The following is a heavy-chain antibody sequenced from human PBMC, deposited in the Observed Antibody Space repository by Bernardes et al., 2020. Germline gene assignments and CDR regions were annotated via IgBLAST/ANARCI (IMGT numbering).Heavy chain of an antibody. V-gene: IGHV4-59*01. CDR1: GGSISSYY. D-gene: IGHD3-16*02. Sequence: SETLSLTCTVSGGSISSYYWSWIRQPPGKGLEWIGYIYYSGSTNYNPSLKSRVTISVDTSKNQFSLKLSSVTAADTAVYYCARALLYDYIWGSYRPDAFDIWGQGTMVTVSS. CDR2: IYYSGST. J-gene: IGHJ3*02. CDR3: ARALLYDYIWGSYRPDAFDI.